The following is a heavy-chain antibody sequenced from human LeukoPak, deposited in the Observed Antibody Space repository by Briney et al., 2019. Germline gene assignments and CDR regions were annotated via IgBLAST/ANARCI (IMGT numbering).Heavy chain of an antibody. D-gene: IGHD5-18*01. CDR1: GFTFSDYY. CDR3: AELGGYSYGQPFDY. Sequence: GGSLRLSCAASGFTFSDYYMSWIRQAPGKGLEWVSYISSSGSTIYYADSVKCRFTISRDNAKNSLDLQMNSLRAEDTAVYYCAELGGYSYGQPFDYWGQGTLVTVSS. V-gene: IGHV3-11*01. CDR2: ISSSGSTI. J-gene: IGHJ4*02.